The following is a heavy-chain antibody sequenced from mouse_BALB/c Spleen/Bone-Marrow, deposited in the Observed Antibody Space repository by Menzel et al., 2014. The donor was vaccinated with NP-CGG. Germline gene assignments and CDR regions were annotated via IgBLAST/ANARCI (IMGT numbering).Heavy chain of an antibody. CDR2: VLPGSGSI. D-gene: IGHD2-1*01. Sequence: VQLQESGAELMKPGASVKISCKATGCTFSSYWIEWVKQRPGYGLEWIGEVLPGSGSIKYNEKFKGKATFTADTSSNTAYIQLSSLTSEDSAVYYCASPIYYGNYGFACWGQGTLVTVSA. CDR1: GCTFSSYW. V-gene: IGHV1-9*01. J-gene: IGHJ3*01. CDR3: ASPIYYGNYGFAC.